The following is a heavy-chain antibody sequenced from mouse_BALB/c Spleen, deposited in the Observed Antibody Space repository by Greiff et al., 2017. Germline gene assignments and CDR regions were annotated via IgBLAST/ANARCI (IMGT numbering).Heavy chain of an antibody. V-gene: IGHV5-4*02. CDR3: ARAYYRYDGAWLAY. Sequence: EVKLVESGGGLVKPGGSLKLSCAASGFTFSDYYMYWVRQTPEKRLEWVATISDGGSYTYYPDSVKGRFTISRDNAKNNLYLQMSSLKSEDTAMYYCARAYYRYDGAWLAYWGQGTLVTVSA. D-gene: IGHD2-14*01. J-gene: IGHJ3*01. CDR1: GFTFSDYY. CDR2: ISDGGSYT.